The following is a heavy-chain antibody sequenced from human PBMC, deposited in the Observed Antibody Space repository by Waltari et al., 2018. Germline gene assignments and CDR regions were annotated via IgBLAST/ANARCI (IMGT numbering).Heavy chain of an antibody. Sequence: QGPLVQSGAEVKKPGASVKVSCRASGYTSSAYFIHWVRQAPGHGIEWGGWMGYNSGGTKYADTFQGRVILTRDTSIATVYMELTGLTSDDTAIYYCARDLNTRGVIDPWGQGSLVTVSS. D-gene: IGHD2-2*01. J-gene: IGHJ5*02. V-gene: IGHV1-2*02. CDR3: ARDLNTRGVIDP. CDR2: MGYNSGGT. CDR1: GYTSSAYF.